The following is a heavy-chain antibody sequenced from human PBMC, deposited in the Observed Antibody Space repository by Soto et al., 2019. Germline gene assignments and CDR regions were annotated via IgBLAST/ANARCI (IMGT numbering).Heavy chain of an antibody. J-gene: IGHJ4*02. Sequence: PGGSLRLSCAASGFTFRSYAMNWVRQTQEKGLELVSSISSTSTYTSYADSVQGRFTIARDNANNSLFLQMNSLRAEDTAIYYCARDLALAGNYWRQGALITVSS. V-gene: IGHV3-21*01. CDR2: ISSTSTYT. CDR1: GFTFRSYA. D-gene: IGHD6-19*01. CDR3: ARDLALAGNY.